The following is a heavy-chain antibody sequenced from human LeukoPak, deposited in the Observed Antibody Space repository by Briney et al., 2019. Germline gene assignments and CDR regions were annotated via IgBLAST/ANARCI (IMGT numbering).Heavy chain of an antibody. J-gene: IGHJ4*02. V-gene: IGHV1-2*02. D-gene: IGHD5-12*01. CDR2: INPNSGGT. CDR1: VYTFTGYY. Sequence: ASVKVSCKASVYTFTGYYMHWVRQAPGHGLEGMGWINPNSGGTNYAQKFQGRVTMTRDTSISTAYMEPSRLRSDDTAVYYCARALRDSSYCGYDLDYWGQGTLVTVSS. CDR3: ARALRDSSYCGYDLDY.